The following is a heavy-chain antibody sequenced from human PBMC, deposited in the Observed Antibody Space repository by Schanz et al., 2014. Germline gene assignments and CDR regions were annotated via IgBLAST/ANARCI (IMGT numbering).Heavy chain of an antibody. CDR3: AGGEYQLLYGN. CDR1: GFTFRSYS. J-gene: IGHJ4*02. CDR2: ISSTSRAT. Sequence: EVQLVESGGSLVQLGGSLRLSCAASGFTFRSYSMNWVRQAPGKGLEWISYISSTSRATYYADSVKGRFTISRDNAKNSLFLQMNSLRAEDTAVYYCAGGEYQLLYGNWVQGTLVTVSS. V-gene: IGHV3-48*01. D-gene: IGHD2-2*02.